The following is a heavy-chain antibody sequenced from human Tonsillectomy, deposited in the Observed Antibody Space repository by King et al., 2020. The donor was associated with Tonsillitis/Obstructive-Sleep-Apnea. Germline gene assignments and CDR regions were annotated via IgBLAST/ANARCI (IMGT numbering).Heavy chain of an antibody. CDR2: ISYDGINK. D-gene: IGHD4-17*01. V-gene: IGHV3-30*04. CDR1: GFTFSSYA. J-gene: IGHJ5*02. CDR3: ARGPQYGDYGNWFDP. Sequence: VQLVESGGGVVQPGRSLRLSCAASGFTFSSYAMHWVRQAPGKGLEWVAVISYDGINKYYADSVKGRFTFSRDNYKNTPYLQMNSLRAEDTAVYYCARGPQYGDYGNWFDPWGQGSLVTVSS.